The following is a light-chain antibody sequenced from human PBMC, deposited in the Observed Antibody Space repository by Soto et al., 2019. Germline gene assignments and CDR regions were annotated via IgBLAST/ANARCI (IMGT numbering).Light chain of an antibody. CDR2: LGS. CDR3: MQALQAPYT. Sequence: DMVMTQSPLSLPVTPGEPASISCRSSQSLLHSNGYNYLDWYLQKPGQSPQLLIFLGSNLASGVPDRFSGSGSGTDFTLKISRVEAEDVGVYYCMQALQAPYTFGLGTKMEI. V-gene: IGKV2-28*01. CDR1: QSLLHSNGYNY. J-gene: IGKJ2*01.